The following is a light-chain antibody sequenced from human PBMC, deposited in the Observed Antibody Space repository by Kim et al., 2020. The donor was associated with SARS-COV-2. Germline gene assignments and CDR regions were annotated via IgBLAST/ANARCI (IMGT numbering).Light chain of an antibody. V-gene: IGKV1-33*01. CDR3: QQYHNVPIT. CDR2: DAS. Sequence: ASVRDRFTITCQASQDIKKSLVWYQQKPGKAPKLLIYDASSLETGVLSRFSGSGSGTDFTFTISSLQPEDVATYYCQQYHNVPITFGPGTKVDIK. J-gene: IGKJ3*01. CDR1: QDIKKS.